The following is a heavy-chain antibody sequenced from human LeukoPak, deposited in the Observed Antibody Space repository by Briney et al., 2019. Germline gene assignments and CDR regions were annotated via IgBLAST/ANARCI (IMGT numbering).Heavy chain of an antibody. CDR2: INHSGST. Sequence: KPSETPSLTCAVYGGSFSGYYWSWIRQPPRKGLGWIGGINHSGSTNYNPSLKSRVTISVDTSKNQFSLKLSSVTAADTAVYYCARGGGITIFGVVMGPNWFDPWGQGTLVTVSS. CDR1: GGSFSGYY. J-gene: IGHJ5*02. CDR3: ARGGGITIFGVVMGPNWFDP. D-gene: IGHD3-3*01. V-gene: IGHV4-34*01.